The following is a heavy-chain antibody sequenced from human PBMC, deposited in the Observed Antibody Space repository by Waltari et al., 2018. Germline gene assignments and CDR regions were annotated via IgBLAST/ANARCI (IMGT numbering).Heavy chain of an antibody. V-gene: IGHV4-38-2*02. D-gene: IGHD3-9*01. CDR2: IYHSGST. CDR3: ARVRRTYYDILVVARDFDY. Sequence: QVQLQESGPGLVKPSETLSLTCTVSGYSISSGYYWGWIRQPPGKGLEWIGSIYHSGSTSSNPYLKSRVTISVDTSKNQFSLKLSYVTAADTAVYYCARVRRTYYDILVVARDFDYWGQGTLVTVSS. CDR1: GYSISSGYY. J-gene: IGHJ4*02.